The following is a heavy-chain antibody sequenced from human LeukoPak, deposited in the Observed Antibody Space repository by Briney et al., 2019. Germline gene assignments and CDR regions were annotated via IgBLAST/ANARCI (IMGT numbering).Heavy chain of an antibody. CDR3: AKDRYYYGSGINWFDP. D-gene: IGHD3-10*01. V-gene: IGHV3-23*01. Sequence: GGSLRLSCAASGFTFSSYAMSWVRQAPGKGLEWVSAISGSGGSTYHADSVKGRFTISRGNSKNTLYLQMNSLRAEDTAVYYCAKDRYYYGSGINWFDPWGQGTLVTVSS. CDR2: ISGSGGST. CDR1: GFTFSSYA. J-gene: IGHJ5*02.